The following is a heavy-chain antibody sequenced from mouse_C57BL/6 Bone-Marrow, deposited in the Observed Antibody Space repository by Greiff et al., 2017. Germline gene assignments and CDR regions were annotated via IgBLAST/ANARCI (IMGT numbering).Heavy chain of an antibody. V-gene: IGHV3-6*01. Sequence: EVKVEESGPGLVKPSQSLSLTCSVTGYSITSGYYWNWIRQFPGNKLEWMGYISYDGSNYYNPSLKNRISITRDTSKNQFFLKLNTVTTEDKATYCCARERIYYGNSYWYFDVWGTGTTVTVSS. CDR2: ISYDGSN. CDR3: ARERIYYGNSYWYFDV. J-gene: IGHJ1*03. CDR1: GYSITSGYY. D-gene: IGHD2-1*01.